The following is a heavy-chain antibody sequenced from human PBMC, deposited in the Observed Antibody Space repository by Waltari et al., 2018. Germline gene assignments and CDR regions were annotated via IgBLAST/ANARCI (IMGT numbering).Heavy chain of an antibody. Sequence: EVQLVESGGGLAQPGGSLRLSCAAAGLRFSTYGMTWVRQASGKGPEWVANIKQDGSEKYYMDSVKGRFTISRDNAKNSLYLQMNNLRVEDTAVYYCTRGGRDSSWYWRDWGQGTLVTVSS. CDR2: IKQDGSEK. V-gene: IGHV3-7*01. J-gene: IGHJ4*02. D-gene: IGHD6-13*01. CDR3: TRGGRDSSWYWRD. CDR1: GLRFSTYG.